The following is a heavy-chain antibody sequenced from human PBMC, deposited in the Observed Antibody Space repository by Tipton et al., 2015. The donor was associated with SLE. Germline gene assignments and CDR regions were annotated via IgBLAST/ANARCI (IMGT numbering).Heavy chain of an antibody. D-gene: IGHD3-10*01. Sequence: SLRLSCAASGFTFSAYAIHWVRQAPGKGLEWVAVISYDGSNRYYADSVKGRFIISRDNSRNTLYLQMNSLRAEDTAVYYCARGGMVRGVIPFDYWGQGTLVTVSS. V-gene: IGHV3-30-3*01. CDR3: ARGGMVRGVIPFDY. CDR2: ISYDGSNR. J-gene: IGHJ4*02. CDR1: GFTFSAYA.